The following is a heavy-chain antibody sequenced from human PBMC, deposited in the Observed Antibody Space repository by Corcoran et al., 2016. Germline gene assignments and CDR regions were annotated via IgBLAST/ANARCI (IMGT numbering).Heavy chain of an antibody. Sequence: EVQLVESGGGLVQPGGSLRLSCAASEFSFSSYWMTWVRQAPGKGLEWVANIKQDGSEKYYVDSVKGRFTISRDTAKNSLYLQMNSLRAEDTAVYYCASEGAAADNWFDPWGQGTLVTVSS. CDR1: EFSFSSYW. CDR2: IKQDGSEK. J-gene: IGHJ5*02. CDR3: ASEGAAADNWFDP. D-gene: IGHD6-13*01. V-gene: IGHV3-7*03.